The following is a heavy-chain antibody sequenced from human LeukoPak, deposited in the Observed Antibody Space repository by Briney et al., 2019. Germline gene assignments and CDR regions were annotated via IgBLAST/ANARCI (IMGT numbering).Heavy chain of an antibody. D-gene: IGHD4-11*01. Sequence: PGGSLRLSCAASGFTFSDYPMNWVRQAPGKGLEWVSSMTTSGSAIYYADSVKGRFTISRDNAKNSLYLHMSSLRAEDTAVYYCSREVGLTTVGKPSYWGQGTLVTVSS. CDR3: SREVGLTTVGKPSY. CDR1: GFTFSDYP. V-gene: IGHV3-48*01. CDR2: MTTSGSAI. J-gene: IGHJ4*02.